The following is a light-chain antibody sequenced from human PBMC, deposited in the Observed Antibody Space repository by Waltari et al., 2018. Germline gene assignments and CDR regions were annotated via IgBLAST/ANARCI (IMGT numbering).Light chain of an antibody. V-gene: IGKV4-1*01. CDR1: PTALNNSNNRNY. Sequence: DFVMTQSPASLALSLGERATIHCKTSPTALNNSNNRNYLTWYQQKPGQPPKLLFYWASTRESGVPDRFSASGSGTDFTLTISRLQPEDVAIYYCQQYYSSPYTFGQGTRLEIK. CDR3: QQYYSSPYT. J-gene: IGKJ2*01. CDR2: WAS.